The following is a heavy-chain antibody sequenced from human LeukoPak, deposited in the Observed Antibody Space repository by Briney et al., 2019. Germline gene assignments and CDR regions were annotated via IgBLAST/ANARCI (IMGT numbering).Heavy chain of an antibody. V-gene: IGHV4-34*01. CDR2: INHSGST. J-gene: IGHJ4*02. D-gene: IGHD3-10*01. Sequence: SETLSLTCAVCGGSFSGYYWSWIRQPPGKGLEWIGEINHSGSTNYNPSLKSRVTISVDTSKNQFSLKLSSVTAADTAVYYCARGVPEYYFDYWGQGTLVTVSS. CDR1: GGSFSGYY. CDR3: ARGVPEYYFDY.